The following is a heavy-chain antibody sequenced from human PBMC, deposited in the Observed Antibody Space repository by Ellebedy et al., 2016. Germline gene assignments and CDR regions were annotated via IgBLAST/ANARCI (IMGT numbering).Heavy chain of an antibody. D-gene: IGHD1-26*01. CDR2: IRNKAKSHTT. CDR3: ANVGSPLP. CDR1: GSTFSDHY. J-gene: IGHJ5*02. V-gene: IGHV3-72*01. Sequence: GGSLRLSCAASGSTFSDHYMDWVRQAPGKGLEWLGHIRNKAKSHTTDYARSVKGRFTISRDDSKNSLFLQMNNLTTEDTAVYFCANVGSPLPWGQGTLVTVSS.